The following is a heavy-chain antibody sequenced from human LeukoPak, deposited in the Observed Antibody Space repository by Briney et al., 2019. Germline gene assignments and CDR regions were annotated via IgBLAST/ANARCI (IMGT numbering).Heavy chain of an antibody. J-gene: IGHJ5*02. V-gene: IGHV1-18*01. CDR3: ARVYFGGYDFNWFDP. CDR2: ISAYNGNT. D-gene: IGHD5-12*01. CDR1: GYTFTSYG. Sequence: ASVKVSCKASGYTFTSYGISWVRQAPGQGLEWMGWISAYNGNTNYAQKLQGRVPMTTDTSTSTAYMELRSLRSDDTAVYYRARVYFGGYDFNWFDPWGQGTLVTVSS.